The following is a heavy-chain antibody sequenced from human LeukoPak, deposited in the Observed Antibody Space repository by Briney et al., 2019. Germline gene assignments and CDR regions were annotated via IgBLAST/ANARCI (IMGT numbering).Heavy chain of an antibody. V-gene: IGHV3-30*03. D-gene: IGHD4-17*01. J-gene: IGHJ6*02. CDR1: GFTFSSYG. CDR3: ARGDYGDYALDV. Sequence: GRSLRLSCAASGFTFSSYGMHWVRQAPGKGLEWVAVISYDGSNKYYADSVKGRFTISRDNSKNTLYLQMNSLRAEDTAVYYCARGDYGDYALDVWGQGTTVTVSS. CDR2: ISYDGSNK.